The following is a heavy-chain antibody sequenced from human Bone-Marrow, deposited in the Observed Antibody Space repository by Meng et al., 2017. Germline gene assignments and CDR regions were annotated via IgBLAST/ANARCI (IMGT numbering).Heavy chain of an antibody. Sequence: GESLKISCAASGFTFDDYGMSWVRQAPGKGLEWVSGINWNGGSTGYADSVKGRFTISRDNAKHSLYLQMNSLRAEDTALYCCAREGYSYGNGMDVWGQGTTVTVSS. D-gene: IGHD5-18*01. J-gene: IGHJ6*02. CDR2: INWNGGST. V-gene: IGHV3-20*04. CDR3: AREGYSYGNGMDV. CDR1: GFTFDDYG.